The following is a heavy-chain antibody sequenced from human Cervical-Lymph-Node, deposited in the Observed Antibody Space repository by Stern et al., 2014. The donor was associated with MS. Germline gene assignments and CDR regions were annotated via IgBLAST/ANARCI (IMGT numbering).Heavy chain of an antibody. CDR3: AEGPPRVYYEFWSGQSWFDP. CDR1: GFDLGDYA. V-gene: IGHV3-9*01. CDR2: ISWNSDNV. D-gene: IGHD3-3*01. Sequence: VQLVQSGGGLVQPGRSLRLSCAASGFDLGDYAMHWVRQGPGKGLEWVSGISWNSDNVGYADSVKGRFTISRDNVKNSLYLQMNSLKAEDTALYYCAEGPPRVYYEFWSGQSWFDPWGQGTLVTVSP. J-gene: IGHJ5*02.